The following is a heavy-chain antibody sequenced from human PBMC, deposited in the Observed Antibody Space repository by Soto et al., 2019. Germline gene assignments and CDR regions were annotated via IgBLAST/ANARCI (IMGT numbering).Heavy chain of an antibody. D-gene: IGHD2-15*01. CDR2: INSDGSST. Sequence: GGSLRLSCSASGFTFRSYWMHWVRQAPGKGLVWVSRINSDGSSTSYADSVKGRFTISRDNAKNTLYLQMNSLRAEDTAVYYCARVACSGGSCYSGYYYYGMDVWGQGTTVTVSS. CDR1: GFTFRSYW. J-gene: IGHJ6*02. CDR3: ARVACSGGSCYSGYYYYGMDV. V-gene: IGHV3-74*01.